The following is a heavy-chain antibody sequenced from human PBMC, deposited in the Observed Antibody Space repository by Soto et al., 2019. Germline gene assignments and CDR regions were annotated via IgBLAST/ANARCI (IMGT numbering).Heavy chain of an antibody. CDR2: IYWNDDK. Sequence: SGPTLVNPTQTLTLTCTFSGFSLSTSGVGVGWIRQPPGKALEWLALIYWNDDKRYSPSLKSRLTITKVTSKNQVVLTMTNMDPVDTATYYCAHRLIHSSSWAAFDYWGQGTLVTVSS. V-gene: IGHV2-5*01. D-gene: IGHD6-13*01. J-gene: IGHJ4*02. CDR3: AHRLIHSSSWAAFDY. CDR1: GFSLSTSGVG.